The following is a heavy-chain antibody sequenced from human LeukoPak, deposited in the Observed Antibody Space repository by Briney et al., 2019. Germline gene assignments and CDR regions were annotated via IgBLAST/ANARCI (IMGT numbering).Heavy chain of an antibody. Sequence: ASVTVSCTASGYTFTGYYMHWVRQVPGQALEWMGWINPNSGGTNYAQKFQGRVTITRDTSITTAYMELSRLRSDDTAVYYCARGFSSWYLSPYYLEYCGQGTPVTVSS. V-gene: IGHV1-2*02. CDR2: INPNSGGT. CDR3: ARGFSSWYLSPYYLEY. J-gene: IGHJ4*02. D-gene: IGHD6-13*01. CDR1: GYTFTGYY.